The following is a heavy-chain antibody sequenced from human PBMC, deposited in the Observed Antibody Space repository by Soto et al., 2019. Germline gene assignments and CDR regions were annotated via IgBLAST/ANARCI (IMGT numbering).Heavy chain of an antibody. CDR3: ARVVVAAKGGWFDP. V-gene: IGHV4-30-2*01. J-gene: IGHJ5*02. D-gene: IGHD2-15*01. Sequence: QLQLQESGSGLVKPSQTLSLTCAVSGGSISSGDYCWSWIRQPAGKGLEWIGYIYNSGGTYYNPSLKSRVTISVDRSKNQFSPKLSSVTAADTAVYYCARVVVAAKGGWFDPWGQGTLVTVSS. CDR1: GGSISSGDYC. CDR2: IYNSGGT.